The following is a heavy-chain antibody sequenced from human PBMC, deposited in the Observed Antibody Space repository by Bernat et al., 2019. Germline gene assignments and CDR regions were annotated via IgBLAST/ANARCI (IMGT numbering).Heavy chain of an antibody. CDR2: ISYDGSYK. Sequence: QVQLVESGGGVVQPGRSLRLSCAASGFTFSSYGMHWVRQAPGKGLEWVAVISYDGSYKYYADSVKGRFTISRDNSKNTLYLQMNSLRAEDTAVYYCAKSGALFWILVGAPFDYWGQGTLVTVSS. CDR1: GFTFSSYG. CDR3: AKSGALFWILVGAPFDY. D-gene: IGHD1-26*01. V-gene: IGHV3-30*18. J-gene: IGHJ4*02.